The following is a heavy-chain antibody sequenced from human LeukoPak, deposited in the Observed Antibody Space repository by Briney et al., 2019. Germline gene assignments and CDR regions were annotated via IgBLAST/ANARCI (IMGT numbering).Heavy chain of an antibody. Sequence: GGSLRLSCAASGFTFSSYDMDWLRQAPGKGLEWVAFIRYDGSNKYYADSVKGRFTISRDNSKNTLYLQMHTLRAEDTAVYYCAKAYSGYFDYWGQGTLFTVSS. CDR2: IRYDGSNK. CDR3: AKAYSGYFDY. J-gene: IGHJ4*02. CDR1: GFTFSSYD. D-gene: IGHD2-15*01. V-gene: IGHV3-30*02.